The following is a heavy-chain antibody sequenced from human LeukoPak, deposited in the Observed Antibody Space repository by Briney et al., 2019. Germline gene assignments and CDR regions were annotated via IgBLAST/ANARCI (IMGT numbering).Heavy chain of an antibody. D-gene: IGHD4-11*01. Sequence: PGGSLILSCADSGFTFSSYSMNWVRQAPGKGLEWVSYITSTATTTYYADSVKGRFTISRDNAKNSLYLQMNSLRAEDTAVYYCVRDRFYSFDYWGQGTLVTVSS. CDR3: VRDRFYSFDY. J-gene: IGHJ4*02. CDR2: ITSTATTT. V-gene: IGHV3-48*01. CDR1: GFTFSSYS.